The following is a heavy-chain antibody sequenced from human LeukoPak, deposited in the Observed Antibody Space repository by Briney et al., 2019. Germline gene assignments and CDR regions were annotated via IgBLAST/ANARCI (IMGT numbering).Heavy chain of an antibody. CDR1: GGSISSYY. D-gene: IGHD6-19*01. J-gene: IGHJ5*02. CDR2: IYYSGST. CDR3: ARDTAGWYGGFDP. V-gene: IGHV4-59*01. Sequence: SDTLSLTCTVSGGSISSYYWSWIRQPPGKGLEWIGYIYYSGSTNYNPSLKSRVTISVDTSKNQFSLKLSSVTAADTAVYYCARDTAGWYGGFDPWGQGTLVTVSS.